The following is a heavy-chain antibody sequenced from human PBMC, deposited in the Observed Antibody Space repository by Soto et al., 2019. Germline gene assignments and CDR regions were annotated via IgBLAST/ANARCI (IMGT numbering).Heavy chain of an antibody. Sequence: VQLVESGGGLVKPGGSLRLSCAAFGFIFATHTINWVRQAPGKGMEWVSSITGSGIYTRYADSVKGRFTISRDNAKASLYLQMNSLGAEDTAVYYCVKEGISNYNEYFDYWGQGTLVTVSS. D-gene: IGHD4-4*01. J-gene: IGHJ4*02. CDR1: GFIFATHT. CDR3: VKEGISNYNEYFDY. CDR2: ITGSGIYT. V-gene: IGHV3-21*02.